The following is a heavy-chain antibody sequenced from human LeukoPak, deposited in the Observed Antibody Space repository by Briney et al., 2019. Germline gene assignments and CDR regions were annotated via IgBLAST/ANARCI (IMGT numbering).Heavy chain of an antibody. CDR1: GFIFSSYA. CDR3: AKARLVRGVIMTPFYFDY. D-gene: IGHD3-10*01. CDR2: VTGSGDST. V-gene: IGHV3-23*01. Sequence: PGGSLRLSCAASGFIFSSYAMSLVRQAPGKGLEWVSAVTGSGDSTYYADSVKGRFTVSRDNSKNTLYLRMNSLRAEDTAVYYCAKARLVRGVIMTPFYFDYWGQGTLVTVSS. J-gene: IGHJ4*02.